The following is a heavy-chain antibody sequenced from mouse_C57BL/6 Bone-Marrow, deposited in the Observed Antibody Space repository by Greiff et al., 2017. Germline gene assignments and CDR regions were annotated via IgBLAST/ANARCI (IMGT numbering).Heavy chain of an antibody. V-gene: IGHV2-5*01. CDR2: IWRGGST. Sequence: VKLMESGPGLVQPSQSLSITCTVSGFSLTSYGVHWVRQSPGKGLEWLGVIWRGGSTDYNAAFMSRLSITKDNSKSQFFFKMNSLQADDTSIYYCAKNLYGKGYAMDDWGQVTSVTVSS. J-gene: IGHJ4*01. D-gene: IGHD2-1*01. CDR3: AKNLYGKGYAMDD. CDR1: GFSLTSYG.